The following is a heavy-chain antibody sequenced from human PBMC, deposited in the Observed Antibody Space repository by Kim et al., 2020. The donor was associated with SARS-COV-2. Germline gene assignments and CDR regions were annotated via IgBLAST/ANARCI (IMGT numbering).Heavy chain of an antibody. V-gene: IGHV3-23*01. D-gene: IGHD6-13*01. CDR2: IITGGKT. CDR1: GFVFSDYA. Sequence: GGSLRLSCVTSGFVFSDYAMTWIRQAPGEGLELVSVIITGGKTSHADAVKGRFTISRDNSKNTVYLEMNNLRVDDTAIYYCVAGKGVYWGQGALVTVSS. CDR3: VAGKGVY. J-gene: IGHJ4*02.